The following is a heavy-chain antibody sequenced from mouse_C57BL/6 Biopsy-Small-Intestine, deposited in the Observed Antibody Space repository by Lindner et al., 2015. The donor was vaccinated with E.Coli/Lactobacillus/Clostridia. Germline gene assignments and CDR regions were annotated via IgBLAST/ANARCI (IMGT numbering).Heavy chain of an antibody. CDR2: ILPGNANT. CDR1: GYTFSGYW. J-gene: IGHJ2*01. CDR3: ARSEVWGFDY. V-gene: IGHV1-9*01. Sequence: VQLQESGAELMKPGASVKLSCKATGYTFSGYWIGWVKQRPGHGLEWIGEILPGNANTNSNEKFKGKATFTADTSSNTTSMQLSSLTTEDSAIYYCARSEVWGFDYWGQGTTLTVSS.